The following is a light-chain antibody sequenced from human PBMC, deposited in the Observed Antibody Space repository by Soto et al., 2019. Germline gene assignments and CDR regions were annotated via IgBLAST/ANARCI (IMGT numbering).Light chain of an antibody. J-gene: IGLJ3*02. CDR1: SSNIGSNS. CDR2: NNN. Sequence: QSVLTQPPSASGTPGQRVTISCSGSSSNIGSNSVNWYQQLPGTAPKLLIYNNNQRPSGVPDRFSGSQSGTSASLAISGLQAEDEADYYCASWDDSLSGPVFGGGTKLTVL. V-gene: IGLV1-44*01. CDR3: ASWDDSLSGPV.